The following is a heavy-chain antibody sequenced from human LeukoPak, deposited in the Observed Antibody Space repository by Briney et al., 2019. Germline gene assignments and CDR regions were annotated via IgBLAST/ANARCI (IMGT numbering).Heavy chain of an antibody. J-gene: IGHJ4*02. V-gene: IGHV3-21*01. CDR2: ISSRNSFI. D-gene: IGHD5-24*01. CDR1: GINFSDYT. Sequence: GGSLRLSCEGAGINFSDYTMNWVRQAPGKGLEWVSSISSRNSFIHYADSVKGRFTISRDNAKNSLYLQMDSLRAEDTAVYYCTRAQFRYWGQGTLVTVSS. CDR3: TRAQFRY.